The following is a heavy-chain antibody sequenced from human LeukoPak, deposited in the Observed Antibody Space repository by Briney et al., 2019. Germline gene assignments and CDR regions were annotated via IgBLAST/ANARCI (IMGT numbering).Heavy chain of an antibody. D-gene: IGHD3-10*02. J-gene: IGHJ3*02. CDR2: ISTSGGST. V-gene: IGHV3-23*01. CDR3: ARDRLDYVGAFDI. Sequence: PGGSLRLSCAASGFTFSSYAMSWVRQAPGKGLEWVSAISTSGGSTYYADSVKGRFTISRDNFKNTLYLQMNSLRAEDTAVYYCARDRLDYVGAFDIWGQGTMVTVSS. CDR1: GFTFSSYA.